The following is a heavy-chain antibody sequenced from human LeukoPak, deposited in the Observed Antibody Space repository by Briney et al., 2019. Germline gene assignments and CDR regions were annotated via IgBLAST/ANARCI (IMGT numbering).Heavy chain of an antibody. Sequence: PGGSLTLSCALSGFTFSSYWMAWVRQAPGKGLEWVANMKQDGSAKHYADSVKGRFTISRENAKNSLYLQMNSLRAEDTAVYYCARDQGGAHDFWGLGSLVTVSS. V-gene: IGHV3-7*03. CDR3: ARDQGGAHDF. CDR1: GFTFSSYW. J-gene: IGHJ4*02. D-gene: IGHD3-16*01. CDR2: MKQDGSAK.